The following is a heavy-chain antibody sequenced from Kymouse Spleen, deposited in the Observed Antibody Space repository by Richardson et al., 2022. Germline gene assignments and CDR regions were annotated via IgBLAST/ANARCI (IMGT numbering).Heavy chain of an antibody. V-gene: IGHV4-61*01. CDR1: GGSVSSGSYY. CDR3: ARDENNWNHYYYYGMDV. CDR2: IYYSGST. D-gene: IGHD1-20*01,IGHD1-7*01. J-gene: IGHJ6*02. Sequence: QVQLQESGPGLVKPSETLSLTCTVSGGSVSSGSYYWSWIRQPPGKGLEWIGYIYYSGSTNYNPSLKSRVTISVDTSKNQFSLKLSSVTAADTAVYYCARDENNWNHYYYYGMDVWGQGTTVTVSS.